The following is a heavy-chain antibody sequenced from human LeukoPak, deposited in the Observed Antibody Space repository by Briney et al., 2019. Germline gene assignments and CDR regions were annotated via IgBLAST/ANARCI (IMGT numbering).Heavy chain of an antibody. CDR2: IYYSGST. Sequence: SETLSLTCTVSGGSISSYYWSWIRQPPGKGLEWIGYIYYSGSTNYNPSLKSRATISVDMSKNQFSLKLSSVTAADTAVYYCARLPGYGGNAYYYYGMDVWGQGTTVTVSS. CDR1: GGSISSYY. D-gene: IGHD4-23*01. V-gene: IGHV4-59*08. J-gene: IGHJ6*02. CDR3: ARLPGYGGNAYYYYGMDV.